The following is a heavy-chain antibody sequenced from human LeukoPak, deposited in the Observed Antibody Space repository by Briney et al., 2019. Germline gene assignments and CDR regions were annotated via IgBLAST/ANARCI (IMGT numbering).Heavy chain of an antibody. J-gene: IGHJ4*02. CDR3: ARHRGAARLSIDY. V-gene: IGHV5-51*01. CDR1: GYIFSTYW. Sequence: GESLKISCKGSGYIFSTYWIGWVRQMPGKGLEWMGIIYPGDSDTRYSPSFQGQVTISADKSISTAYLQWSSLKASDTAMYYCARHRGAARLSIDYWGQGTLVTVSS. CDR2: IYPGDSDT. D-gene: IGHD6-6*01.